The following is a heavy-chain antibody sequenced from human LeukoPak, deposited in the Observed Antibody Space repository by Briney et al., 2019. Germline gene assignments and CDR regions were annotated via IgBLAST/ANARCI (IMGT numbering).Heavy chain of an antibody. CDR3: ASGAAMSSLVDY. CDR1: GGSISSYY. J-gene: IGHJ4*02. Sequence: SETLSLTCTVSGGSISSYYWSWIRQPPGKGLEWIGYIYYSGSTNYNPSLKSRVTISVDTSKNQFSLKLSSVTAADTAVYYCASGAAMSSLVDYWGQGTLVTVSS. D-gene: IGHD2-2*01. V-gene: IGHV4-59*01. CDR2: IYYSGST.